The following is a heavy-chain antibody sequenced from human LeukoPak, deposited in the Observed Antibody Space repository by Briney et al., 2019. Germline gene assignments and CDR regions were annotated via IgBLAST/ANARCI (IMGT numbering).Heavy chain of an antibody. CDR1: GGSISSYY. J-gene: IGHJ6*03. Sequence: SETLSLTCTVSGGSISSYYRSWIRQPPGKGLEWIGYIYYSGSTNYNPSLKSRVTISVDTSKNQFSLKLSSVTAADTAVYYCARSTKDGSVADYYYYYMDVWGKGTTVTISS. V-gene: IGHV4-59*01. CDR3: ARSTKDGSVADYYYYYMDV. D-gene: IGHD5-24*01. CDR2: IYYSGST.